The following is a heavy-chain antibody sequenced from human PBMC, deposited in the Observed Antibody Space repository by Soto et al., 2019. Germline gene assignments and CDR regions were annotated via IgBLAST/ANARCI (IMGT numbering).Heavy chain of an antibody. D-gene: IGHD3-3*01. J-gene: IGHJ4*02. CDR1: GFTFSGHG. CDR3: AKCPGYDFWSWFDY. V-gene: IGHV3-30*18. Sequence: GGSLRLSCAASGFTFSGHGMHWVRQAPGKGLEWVAVISYDGVNKFYADSVKGRFTISRDNSKDTLDLQMNSLRTEDTAVYYCAKCPGYDFWSWFDYWGQGIAVTSPQ. CDR2: ISYDGVNK.